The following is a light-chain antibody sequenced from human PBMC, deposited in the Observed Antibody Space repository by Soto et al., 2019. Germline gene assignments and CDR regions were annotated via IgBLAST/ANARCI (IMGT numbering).Light chain of an antibody. V-gene: IGKV1-39*01. CDR2: DVS. CDR3: QRGYCIHALT. CDR1: QNIKTW. Sequence: IHMTQSPSTLSASVGDRVTITCRASQNIKTWLAWYQQKAGRAPRLLISDVSTLQSGVPGRFRGSGSETEFTLTITYLQPEDFATYYCQRGYCIHALTVGGGTKV. J-gene: IGKJ4*01.